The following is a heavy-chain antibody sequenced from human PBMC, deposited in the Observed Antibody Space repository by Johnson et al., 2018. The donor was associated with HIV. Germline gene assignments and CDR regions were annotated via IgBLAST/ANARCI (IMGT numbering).Heavy chain of an antibody. CDR1: GFTVSSNY. V-gene: IGHV3-66*01. Sequence: VQLVESGGGLVQPGGSLRLSCAASGFTVSSNYMSWVRQAPGKGLEWVSVIYSGGSTYYADSVKGRFTISRDKSKNTLYLQMNSLRAEDTAVYYCATEMVAALDAFDIWGQGTMVTVSS. CDR2: IYSGGST. D-gene: IGHD2-15*01. J-gene: IGHJ3*02. CDR3: ATEMVAALDAFDI.